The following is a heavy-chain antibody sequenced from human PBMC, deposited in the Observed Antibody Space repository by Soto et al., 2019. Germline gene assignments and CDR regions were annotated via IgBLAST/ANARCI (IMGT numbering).Heavy chain of an antibody. CDR2: INRDGSEE. D-gene: IGHD2-2*01. J-gene: IGHJ5*02. Sequence: EAQLVESGGDLVQPGGSLRLSCAASGFTFSGYWMSWVRQAPGKGLEWVASINRDGSEEHYVVSVKGRFTISRDNAKNSVYLQMTSLRANDTAVYYCARDPGPRPAAIRGLGWFDPWGQGTLVTVSS. CDR3: ARDPGPRPAAIRGLGWFDP. CDR1: GFTFSGYW. V-gene: IGHV3-7*03.